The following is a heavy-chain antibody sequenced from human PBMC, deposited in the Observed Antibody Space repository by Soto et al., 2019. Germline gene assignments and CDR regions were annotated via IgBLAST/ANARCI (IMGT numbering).Heavy chain of an antibody. D-gene: IGHD3-10*01. J-gene: IGHJ5*02. Sequence: PSETLSLTCAVSGGSISSGGYSWSWIRQPPGKGLEWIGYIYHSGSTYYNPSLKSRVTISVDRSKNQFSLKLSSVTAADTAVYYCARSFSGRGGFDPWGQGTLVTVSS. V-gene: IGHV4-30-2*01. CDR3: ARSFSGRGGFDP. CDR2: IYHSGST. CDR1: GGSISSGGYS.